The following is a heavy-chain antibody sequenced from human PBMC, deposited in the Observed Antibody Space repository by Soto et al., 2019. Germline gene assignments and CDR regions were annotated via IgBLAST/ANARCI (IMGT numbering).Heavy chain of an antibody. CDR3: ARIQTKDIVVVPAAENWFDP. CDR1: GGSISSGGYY. D-gene: IGHD2-2*01. Sequence: LSLTCTVSGGSISSGGYYWSWIRQHPGKGLEWIGYIYYSGSTYYNPSLKSRVTISVDTSKNQFSLKLSSVTAADTAVYYCARIQTKDIVVVPAAENWFDPWGQGTLVTVSS. J-gene: IGHJ5*02. V-gene: IGHV4-31*03. CDR2: IYYSGST.